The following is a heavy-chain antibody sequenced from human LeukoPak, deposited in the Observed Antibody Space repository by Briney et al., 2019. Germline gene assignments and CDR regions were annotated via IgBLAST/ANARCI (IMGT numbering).Heavy chain of an antibody. CDR1: GFTFDDYG. J-gene: IGHJ4*02. CDR3: ARPRPHDYYFDL. V-gene: IGHV3-20*04. Sequence: PGGSLRLSCAASGFTFDDYGMSWVRQAPGKGLEWVSGINWSGVNTGYADSVKGRFTISRDNAKSSLYLQMNNLRVEDTALYYCARPRPHDYYFDLWGQGTLVTSSS. CDR2: INWSGVNT. D-gene: IGHD1-1*01.